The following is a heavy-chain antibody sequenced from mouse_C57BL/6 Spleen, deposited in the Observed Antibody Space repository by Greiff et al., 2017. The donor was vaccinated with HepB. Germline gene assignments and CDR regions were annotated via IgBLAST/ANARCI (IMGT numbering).Heavy chain of an antibody. V-gene: IGHV5-17*01. Sequence: EVQGVESGGGLVKPGGSLKLSCAASGFTFSDYGMHWVRQAPEKGLEWVAYISSGSSTIYYADTVKGRFTISRDNAKNTLFLQMTSLSSEDTAMYYCAQKANYYGSSYYYAMDYWGQGTSVTVSS. CDR2: ISSGSSTI. CDR3: AQKANYYGSSYYYAMDY. CDR1: GFTFSDYG. D-gene: IGHD1-1*01. J-gene: IGHJ4*01.